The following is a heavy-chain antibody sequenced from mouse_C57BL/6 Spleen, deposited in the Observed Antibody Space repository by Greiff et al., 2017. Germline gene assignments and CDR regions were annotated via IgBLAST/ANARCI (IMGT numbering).Heavy chain of an antibody. D-gene: IGHD2-1*01. J-gene: IGHJ4*01. CDR3: TTDGNYREGYKYYAMDY. V-gene: IGHV14-4*01. Sequence: VQLQQSGAELVRPGASVKLSCTASGFNIKDDYMHWVKQRPEQGLEWIGWIDPENGDTEYASKFQGKATITTDTSSNTAYLQLSRLTSEDTAVYYCTTDGNYREGYKYYAMDYWGQGTSVTVSS. CDR1: GFNIKDDY. CDR2: IDPENGDT.